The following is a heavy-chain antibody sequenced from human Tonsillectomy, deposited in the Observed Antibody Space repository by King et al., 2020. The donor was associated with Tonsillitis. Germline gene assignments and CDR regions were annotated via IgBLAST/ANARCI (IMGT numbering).Heavy chain of an antibody. CDR1: GFSLSTSGMC. Sequence: VTLKESGPALVKPTQTLTLTCTFSGFSLSTSGMCVSWIRQPPGKALEWLARIDWDDDKYYSTSLKTRLTISKDTSKNQVVLTMTNMDLVDTATYYCALINWERSKNAFDIWGQGTMVTVAS. D-gene: IGHD7-27*01. CDR2: IDWDDDK. J-gene: IGHJ3*02. CDR3: ALINWERSKNAFDI. V-gene: IGHV2-70*11.